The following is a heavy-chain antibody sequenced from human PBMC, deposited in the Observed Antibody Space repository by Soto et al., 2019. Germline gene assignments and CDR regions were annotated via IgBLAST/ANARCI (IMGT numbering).Heavy chain of an antibody. D-gene: IGHD2-15*01. Sequence: GGSLRVSCAASGFTLISNWMHWVRQAPGKGLIWVSRINSDGSSTSYADSVKGRFTISRDNAKNTLYLQMNSLRAEDTAVYYCARSDCSGGSCYYDYWGQGT. CDR3: ARSDCSGGSCYYDY. CDR2: INSDGSST. CDR1: GFTLISNW. V-gene: IGHV3-74*01. J-gene: IGHJ4*02.